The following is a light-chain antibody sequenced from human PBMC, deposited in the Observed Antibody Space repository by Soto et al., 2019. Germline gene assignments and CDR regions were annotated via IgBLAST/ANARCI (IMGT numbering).Light chain of an antibody. CDR3: QQYGSSPPIT. CDR1: QSVSSN. Sequence: EIVMTQSPATLSVSPGERATLSCRASQSVSSNLAWYQQKPGQAPRLLVYGASTRPTGIPTRFSGSGSGTEFTLTISSLQSEDFAVYYCQQYGSSPPITFGQGTRLEIK. V-gene: IGKV3-15*01. J-gene: IGKJ5*01. CDR2: GAS.